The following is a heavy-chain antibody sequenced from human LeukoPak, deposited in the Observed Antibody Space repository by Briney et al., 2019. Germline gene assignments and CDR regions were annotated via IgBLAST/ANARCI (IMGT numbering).Heavy chain of an antibody. CDR1: GGSISRSSYY. D-gene: IGHD4-17*01. Sequence: SETLSLTCTVSGGSISRSSYYWGWIRQPPGKGLEWIGSTYYSGSTHYNPSLKSRVTISVDTSKNQFSLKVTSVTAADTAMYYCARHEVSTVTKGGYYFNYWGQGSLVTVSS. V-gene: IGHV4-39*01. CDR3: ARHEVSTVTKGGYYFNY. CDR2: TYYSGST. J-gene: IGHJ4*02.